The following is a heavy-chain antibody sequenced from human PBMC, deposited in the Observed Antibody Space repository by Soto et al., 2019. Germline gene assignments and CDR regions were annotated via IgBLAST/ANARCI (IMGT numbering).Heavy chain of an antibody. CDR2: IYWDDDT. Sequence: HITLKESGPTLVKPTQTLPLSCTVSGVSLSNSGVGVAWFRQPPGKDLEWLALIYWDDDTRYSPSMKSKLTITKDTSKNQVVLTMTTMDPVYTATYYCAHSTLDISPGEYFQHWGQGTLVTVSS. CDR3: AHSTLDISPGEYFQH. V-gene: IGHV2-5*02. CDR1: GVSLSNSGVG. J-gene: IGHJ1*01. D-gene: IGHD3-9*01.